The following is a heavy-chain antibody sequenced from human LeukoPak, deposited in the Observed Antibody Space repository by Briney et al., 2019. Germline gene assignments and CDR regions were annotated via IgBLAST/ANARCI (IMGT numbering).Heavy chain of an antibody. CDR3: ARAGRLRYFDWLLSYNWFDP. CDR2: ISGSGTI. V-gene: IGHV4-4*07. J-gene: IGHJ5*02. D-gene: IGHD3-9*01. Sequence: SETLSLTCTVSGGSINSYWSWIRQPAGKGLEWIGRISGSGTITYNPALQSRLSISIDTSKNQFSLKLMSVTAADTAVYYCARAGRLRYFDWLLSYNWFDPWGQGTLVTVSS. CDR1: GGSINSY.